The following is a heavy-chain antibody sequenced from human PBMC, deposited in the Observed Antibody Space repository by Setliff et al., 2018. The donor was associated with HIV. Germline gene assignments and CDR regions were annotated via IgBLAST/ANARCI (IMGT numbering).Heavy chain of an antibody. Sequence: EASVKVSCKASGYTFTSYAMHWVRQAPGQRLEWMGWINAGNGNIRYSQKFQGRVTLTRDTSASTVYLDLSSLSSEATAIYYCAIGYYNSGNYFEYWGQGTLVTVSS. CDR2: INAGNGNI. CDR1: GYTFTSYA. D-gene: IGHD3-10*01. J-gene: IGHJ4*02. V-gene: IGHV1-3*01. CDR3: AIGYYNSGNYFEY.